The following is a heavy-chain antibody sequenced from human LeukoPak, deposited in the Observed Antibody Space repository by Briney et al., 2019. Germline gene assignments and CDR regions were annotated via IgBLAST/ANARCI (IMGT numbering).Heavy chain of an antibody. Sequence: ASVKVSCKASGGTFSSYAISWVRQAHGQGLEWMGGIIPIFGTANYAQKFQGRVTITADKSTSTAYMELSSLRSEDTAVYYCARVVVVTHYYMDVWGKGTTVTVSS. J-gene: IGHJ6*03. CDR1: GGTFSSYA. CDR2: IIPIFGTA. CDR3: ARVVVVTHYYMDV. V-gene: IGHV1-69*06. D-gene: IGHD2-21*02.